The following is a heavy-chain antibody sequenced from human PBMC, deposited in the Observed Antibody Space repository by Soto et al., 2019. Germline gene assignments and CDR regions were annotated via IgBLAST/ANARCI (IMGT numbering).Heavy chain of an antibody. CDR3: PGKAAPPPPDNWSDP. CDR1: GGSISSGGYS. J-gene: IGHJ5*02. CDR2: IYHSGST. V-gene: IGHV4-30-2*01. D-gene: IGHD6-25*01. Sequence: SETLSLTCAVSGGSISSGGYSWSWIRQPPGKGLEWIGYIYHSGSTYYNPSLKSRVTISVDRSKNQFSLKLSSVTAADTAVYYFPGKAAPPPPDNWSDPGGKGTLVTVPS.